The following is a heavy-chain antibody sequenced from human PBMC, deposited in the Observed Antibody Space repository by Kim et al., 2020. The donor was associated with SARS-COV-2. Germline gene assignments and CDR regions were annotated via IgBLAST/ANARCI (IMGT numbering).Heavy chain of an antibody. D-gene: IGHD6-13*01. CDR1: GGSISSYY. V-gene: IGHV4-59*01. J-gene: IGHJ4*02. CDR3: AREPPGYSSSFFDY. CDR2: IYYSGST. Sequence: SETLSLTCTVSGGSISSYYWSWIRQPPGKGLEWIGYIYYSGSTNYNPSLKSRVTISVDTSKNQFSLKLSSVTAADTAVYYCAREPPGYSSSFFDYWGQGTLVTVSS.